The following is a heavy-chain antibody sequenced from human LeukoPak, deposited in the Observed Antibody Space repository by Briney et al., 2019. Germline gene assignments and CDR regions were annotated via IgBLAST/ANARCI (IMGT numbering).Heavy chain of an antibody. J-gene: IGHJ4*02. V-gene: IGHV3-15*01. D-gene: IGHD2-2*01. Sequence: GGSLRLSCAASGFTFSNAWMSWVRQAPGKGLEWAGRIKSKTDGGTTDYAAPVKGRFTISRDDSKNTLYLQMNSLKTEDTAVYYCTTRYCSSTSCYSAYWGQGTLVTVSS. CDR2: IKSKTDGGTT. CDR1: GFTFSNAW. CDR3: TTRYCSSTSCYSAY.